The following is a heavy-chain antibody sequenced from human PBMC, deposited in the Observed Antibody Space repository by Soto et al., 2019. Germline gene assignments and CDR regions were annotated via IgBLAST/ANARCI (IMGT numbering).Heavy chain of an antibody. CDR1: GFTFDDYT. Sequence: GGSLRLSCAASGFTFDDYTMHWVRQAPGKGLEWVSLISWDGGSTYYADSVKGRFTISRDNSKNSLYLQMNSLRTEDTALYYCARSYYDFWSGYFGRDYYYYGMGVWGQGTTVTVSS. D-gene: IGHD3-3*01. CDR2: ISWDGGST. V-gene: IGHV3-43*01. CDR3: ARSYYDFWSGYFGRDYYYYGMGV. J-gene: IGHJ6*02.